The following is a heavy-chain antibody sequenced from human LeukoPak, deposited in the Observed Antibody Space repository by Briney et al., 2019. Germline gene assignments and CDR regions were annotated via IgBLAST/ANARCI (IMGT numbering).Heavy chain of an antibody. V-gene: IGHV3-48*03. CDR3: ARETENCGGDCFDY. Sequence: GGSLRLSCVASGFTLSGHEFNWVRQAPGQGLEWLSYIDSSGSAIYYADSVKGRFTASRDDAKNSLFLQMNSLRAEDTAIYYCARETENCGGDCFDYWGQGTPVTVSS. D-gene: IGHD2-21*01. CDR2: IDSSGSAI. CDR1: GFTLSGHE. J-gene: IGHJ4*02.